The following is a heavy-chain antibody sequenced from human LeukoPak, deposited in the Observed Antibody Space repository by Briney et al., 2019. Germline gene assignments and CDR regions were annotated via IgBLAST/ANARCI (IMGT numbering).Heavy chain of an antibody. J-gene: IGHJ4*02. CDR3: AKDLDIVVVVAASYPFDY. CDR1: GFTFSSHA. D-gene: IGHD2-15*01. CDR2: ISGSGGST. V-gene: IGHV3-23*01. Sequence: GGSLRLSCAASGFTFSSHAMSWVRQAPGKGLEWVSAISGSGGSTYYADSVKGRFTISRDNSKNTLYLQMNSLRAEDTAVYYCAKDLDIVVVVAASYPFDYWGQGTLVTVSS.